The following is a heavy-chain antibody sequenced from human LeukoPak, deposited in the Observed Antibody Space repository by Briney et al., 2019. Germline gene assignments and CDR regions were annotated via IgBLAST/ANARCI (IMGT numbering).Heavy chain of an antibody. V-gene: IGHV4-59*01. D-gene: IGHD5-24*01. CDR1: GGSISSYY. J-gene: IGHJ4*02. Sequence: PSETLSLTCTVSGGSISSYYWSWIRQPPGKGLEWIGYIYYSGSTNYNPSLKSRVTISVDTSKNQFSLKLSSVPAADTAVYYCAGGGTWLQPGGYWGQGTLVTVSS. CDR2: IYYSGST. CDR3: AGGGTWLQPGGY.